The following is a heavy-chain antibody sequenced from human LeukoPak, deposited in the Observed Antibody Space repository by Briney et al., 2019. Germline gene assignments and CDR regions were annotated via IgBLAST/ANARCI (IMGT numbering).Heavy chain of an antibody. J-gene: IGHJ6*02. CDR2: IYYSGGT. Sequence: KTSETLSLTCTVSGGSISSSSYYWGWIRQPPGKGLEWIGSIYYSGGTYYNPSLKSRVTISVDTSKNQFSLKLSSVTAADTAVYYCARWGFDSSSSYYYYGMDVWGQGTTVTVSS. V-gene: IGHV4-39*01. CDR1: GGSISSSSYY. D-gene: IGHD6-6*01. CDR3: ARWGFDSSSSYYYYGMDV.